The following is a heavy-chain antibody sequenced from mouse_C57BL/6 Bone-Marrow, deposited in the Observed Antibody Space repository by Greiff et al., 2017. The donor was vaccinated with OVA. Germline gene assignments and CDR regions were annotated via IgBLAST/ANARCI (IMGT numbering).Heavy chain of an antibody. D-gene: IGHD3-2*02. V-gene: IGHV14-4*01. CDR2: IDPENGDT. CDR1: GFNIKDDY. CDR3: TTLTAQVPLCAY. Sequence: VQLQQSGAELVRPGASVKLSCTASGFNIKDDYMHWVKQRPEQGLEWIGWIDPENGDTEYASKFQGKATITADTSSNTAYLQLSSLTSEDTAVYYCTTLTAQVPLCAYWGQGTLVTVSA. J-gene: IGHJ3*01.